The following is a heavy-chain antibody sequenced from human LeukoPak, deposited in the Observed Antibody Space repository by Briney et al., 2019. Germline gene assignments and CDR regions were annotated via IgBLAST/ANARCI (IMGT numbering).Heavy chain of an antibody. CDR3: ARDRYSYGFSLLDY. D-gene: IGHD5-18*01. V-gene: IGHV3-30-3*01. Sequence: GGSLRLSCAASGFTFSSYAMHWIRQAPGKGLEWVAVISYDGSNKYYADSVKGRFTISRDNSKNTLYLQMNSLRAEDTAVYYCARDRYSYGFSLLDYWGQGTLVTVSS. CDR1: GFTFSSYA. CDR2: ISYDGSNK. J-gene: IGHJ4*02.